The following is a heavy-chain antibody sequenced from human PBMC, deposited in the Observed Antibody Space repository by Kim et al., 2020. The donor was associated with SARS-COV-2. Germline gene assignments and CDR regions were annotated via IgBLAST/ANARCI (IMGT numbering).Heavy chain of an antibody. CDR3: ARGPRDGREGRGSSPRRYYYYGMDV. D-gene: IGHD6-13*01. V-gene: IGHV4-34*01. Sequence: SETLSLTCAVYGGSFSGYYWSWIRQPPGKGLEWIGEINHSGSTNYNPSLKSRVTISVDTSKNQFSLKLSSVTAADTAVYYCARGPRDGREGRGSSPRRYYYYGMDVWGQGTTVTVSS. J-gene: IGHJ6*02. CDR2: INHSGST. CDR1: GGSFSGYY.